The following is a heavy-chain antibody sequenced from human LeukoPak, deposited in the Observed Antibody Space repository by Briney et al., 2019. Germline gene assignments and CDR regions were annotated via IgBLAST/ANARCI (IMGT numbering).Heavy chain of an antibody. D-gene: IGHD1-1*01. J-gene: IGHJ5*02. CDR3: ARVPSPPGLERRP. CDR2: ISSSSSYI. CDR1: GFTFSSYS. Sequence: SGGSLRLSCAASGFTFSSYSMNWVRQAPGKGLEWVSSISSSSSYIYYADSVKGRFTISRDNAKNSLYLQMNSLRAEDTAVYYCARVPSPPGLERRPWGQGTLVTVSS. V-gene: IGHV3-21*01.